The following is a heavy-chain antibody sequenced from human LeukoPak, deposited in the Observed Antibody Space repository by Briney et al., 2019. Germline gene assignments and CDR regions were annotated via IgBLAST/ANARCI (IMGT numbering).Heavy chain of an antibody. Sequence: GGSLRLSCAASGFTVSSNYMSWDRQAPGKGLEWVSVIYSGGSTFYADSVKGRFTISRDNSKNTLYLQMNSLRAEDTAVYYCARGSAAAGFDPWGQGTLVTVSS. CDR3: ARGSAAAGFDP. CDR1: GFTVSSNY. CDR2: IYSGGST. D-gene: IGHD6-13*01. V-gene: IGHV3-53*01. J-gene: IGHJ5*02.